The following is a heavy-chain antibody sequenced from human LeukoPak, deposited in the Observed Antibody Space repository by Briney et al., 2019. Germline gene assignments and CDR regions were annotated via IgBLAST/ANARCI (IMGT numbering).Heavy chain of an antibody. CDR1: GGSITNYY. V-gene: IGHV4-59*01. CDR3: ARLVGNWFDP. CDR2: IYYSGTT. J-gene: IGHJ5*02. Sequence: ASETLSLTCTVSGGSITNYYWSWIRQPPGKGLEWIGYIYYSGTTNYNPSLNSRVTISGDTSKSQFSLRLNSVTAADTAVYYCARLVGNWFDPWGQGTLVTVSS. D-gene: IGHD1-26*01.